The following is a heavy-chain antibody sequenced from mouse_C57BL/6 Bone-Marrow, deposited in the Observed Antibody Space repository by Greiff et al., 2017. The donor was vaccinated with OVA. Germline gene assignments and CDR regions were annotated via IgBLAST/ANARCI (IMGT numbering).Heavy chain of an antibody. V-gene: IGHV3-6*01. CDR1: GYSITSGYY. D-gene: IGHD2-5*01. Sequence: VQLQQSGPGLVKPSQSLSLTCSVTGYSITSGYYWNWIRQFPGNKLEWMGYISYDGSNNYNPSLKNRISITRDTSKNQFFLKLNSVTTEDTATYYCAKGAYYSNYPDYWGQGTTLTVSS. CDR3: AKGAYYSNYPDY. J-gene: IGHJ2*01. CDR2: ISYDGSN.